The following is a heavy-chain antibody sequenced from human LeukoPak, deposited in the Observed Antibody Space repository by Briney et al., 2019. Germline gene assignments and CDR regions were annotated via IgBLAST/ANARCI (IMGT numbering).Heavy chain of an antibody. J-gene: IGHJ1*01. CDR3: ARGFSGGYFQH. V-gene: IGHV4-34*01. CDR1: GGSFSGYY. CDR2: INHSGST. D-gene: IGHD4-23*01. Sequence: SETLSLTCAVYGGSFSGYYWSWLRQPPGKGLEWIGEINHSGSTNYNPSLKSRVTISVDTSKNQFSLKLSSVTAADTAVYYCARGFSGGYFQHWGQGTLVTVSS.